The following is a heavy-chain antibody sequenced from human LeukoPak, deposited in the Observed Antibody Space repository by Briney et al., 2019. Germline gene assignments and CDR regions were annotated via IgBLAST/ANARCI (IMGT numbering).Heavy chain of an antibody. D-gene: IGHD5-12*01. V-gene: IGHV3-7*01. CDR2: IKQDGSEK. CDR3: ARGTSGYAI. J-gene: IGHJ3*02. CDR1: GFTFSTYW. Sequence: GGSLRLSCAASGFTFSTYWMSWVRQAPGKGLEGVANIKQDGSEKHYVDSVKGRFTISRDNAKNSLYLQMNSLRAEDTAVYYCARGTSGYAIWGQGTMVTVSS.